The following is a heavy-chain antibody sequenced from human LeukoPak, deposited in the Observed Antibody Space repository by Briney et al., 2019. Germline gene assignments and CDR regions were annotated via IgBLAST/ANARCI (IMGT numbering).Heavy chain of an antibody. CDR2: IKSKTDGGTT. D-gene: IGHD3-10*01. Sequence: KPGGSLRLSCAASGFTFSNAWMSWVRQAPGKGLEWVGSIKSKTDGGTTDYAAPVKGRFTISRDDSKNTLYLQMNSLKTEDTAVYYCTTARGSGSYYKDYWGQGTLVTVSS. CDR1: GFTFSNAW. CDR3: TTARGSGSYYKDY. J-gene: IGHJ4*02. V-gene: IGHV3-15*01.